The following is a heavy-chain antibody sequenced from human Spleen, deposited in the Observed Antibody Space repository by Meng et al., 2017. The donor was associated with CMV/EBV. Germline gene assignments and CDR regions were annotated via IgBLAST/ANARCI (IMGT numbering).Heavy chain of an antibody. V-gene: IGHV3-11*01. J-gene: IGHJ6*02. CDR3: ARGDATSSINYYYYGMDV. D-gene: IGHD2-2*01. CDR2: ISSSGSTI. CDR1: GFTFSDYY. Sequence: GESLKISCAASGFTFSDYYMSWIRQAPGKGLEWVSYISSSGSTIYYADSVKGRFTISRDNAKNSLYLQMNSLRAEDTAVYYCARGDATSSINYYYYGMDVWGQGTTVIVSS.